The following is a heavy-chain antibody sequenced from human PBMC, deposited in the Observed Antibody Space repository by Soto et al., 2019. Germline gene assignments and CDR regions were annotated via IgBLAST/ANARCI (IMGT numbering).Heavy chain of an antibody. V-gene: IGHV3-23*01. Sequence: PGGSLRLSCAASGFTFSSYAMSWVRQAPGKGLEWVSAISGSGGSTYYADSVKGRFTISRDNSKNTLYLQMNSLRAEDTAVYYYAKAQRGTYSSGWYAESRPMDVWGQGTTVT. CDR2: ISGSGGST. D-gene: IGHD6-19*01. CDR3: AKAQRGTYSSGWYAESRPMDV. CDR1: GFTFSSYA. J-gene: IGHJ6*02.